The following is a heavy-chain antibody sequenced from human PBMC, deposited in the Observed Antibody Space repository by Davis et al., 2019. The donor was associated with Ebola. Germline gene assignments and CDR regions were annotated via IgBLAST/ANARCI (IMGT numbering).Heavy chain of an antibody. D-gene: IGHD5-12*01. CDR3: ARRGAWLRLTFDY. Sequence: SETLSLTCAVYGGSFSGYYWSWIRQPPGKGLEWIGEINHSGSTNYNPSLKSRVTISVDTSKNQFSLKLSSVTAADTAVYYCARRGAWLRLTFDYWGQGTLVTVSS. J-gene: IGHJ4*02. V-gene: IGHV4-34*01. CDR1: GGSFSGYY. CDR2: INHSGST.